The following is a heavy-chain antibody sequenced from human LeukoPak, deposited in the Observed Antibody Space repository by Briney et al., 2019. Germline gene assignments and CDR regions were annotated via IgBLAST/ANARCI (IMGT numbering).Heavy chain of an antibody. V-gene: IGHV4-31*03. CDR1: GGSISSGGYY. CDR2: IYYSGST. Sequence: NASETLSLTCTVSGGSISSGGYYWSWIRQHPGKGLEWIGYIYYSGSTYYNPSLKSRVTISVDTSKNQFSLKLSSVTAADTAVYFCARDSGTIFFDWGQGTLVTVSS. J-gene: IGHJ4*02. CDR3: ARDSGTIFFD. D-gene: IGHD1-26*01.